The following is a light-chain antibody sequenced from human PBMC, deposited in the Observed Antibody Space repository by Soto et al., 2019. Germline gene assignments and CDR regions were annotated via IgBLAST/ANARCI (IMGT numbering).Light chain of an antibody. CDR3: KIWHSGAWV. Sequence: QTVVTQPTSLSASPGASASLTCTLRSDINVGASRIFWYQQKPGGPPQFLLKYRSDSDNQQGAGVPSRFSGSKDASANAGILLISGLQSEDEADYYCKIWHSGAWVFGGGTKLTVL. V-gene: IGLV5-45*01. J-gene: IGLJ2*01. CDR1: SDINVGASR. CDR2: YRSDSDN.